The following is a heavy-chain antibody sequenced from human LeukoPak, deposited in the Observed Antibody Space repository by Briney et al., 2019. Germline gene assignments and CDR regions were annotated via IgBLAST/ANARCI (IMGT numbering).Heavy chain of an antibody. CDR1: GGTFSSYA. CDR3: ARDIYCGGDCYRDDY. D-gene: IGHD2-21*02. Sequence: SVKVSCKASGGTFSSYAISWVRQAPGQRLEWMGRIIPILGIANYAQKFQGRVTITADKSTSTAYMELSSLRSEDTAVYYWARDIYCGGDCYRDDYWGQGTLVTVSS. J-gene: IGHJ4*02. V-gene: IGHV1-69*04. CDR2: IIPILGIA.